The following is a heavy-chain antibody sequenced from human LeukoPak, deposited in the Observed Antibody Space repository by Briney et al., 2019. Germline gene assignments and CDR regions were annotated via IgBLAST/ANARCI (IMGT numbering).Heavy chain of an antibody. CDR3: ARGTVFSWFDP. Sequence: SETLSLTCAVYGGSFSGYYWSWIRQPPGKGLEWIGEINHSGSTNYNPSLKSRVTISVDTSKNQFSLKLSSVTAADTAVYYCARGTVFSWFDPWGQGTLVTVSS. CDR1: GGSFSGYY. V-gene: IGHV4-34*01. D-gene: IGHD4-11*01. J-gene: IGHJ5*02. CDR2: INHSGST.